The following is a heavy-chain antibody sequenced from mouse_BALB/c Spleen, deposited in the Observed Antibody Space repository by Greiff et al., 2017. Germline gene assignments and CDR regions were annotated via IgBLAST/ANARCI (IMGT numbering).Heavy chain of an antibody. J-gene: IGHJ4*01. V-gene: IGHV1S81*02. CDR3: ARSGIYYDYAGAMDY. Sequence: QVQLQQPGAELVKPGASVKLSCKASGYSFTSYWMHWVKQRPGQGLEWIGEINPSNGRTNYNEKFKSKATLTVDKTSSTAYMQNSSLTSEDSAVYYCARSGIYYDYAGAMDYWGQGTSVTVSA. CDR2: INPSNGRT. D-gene: IGHD2-4*01. CDR1: GYSFTSYW.